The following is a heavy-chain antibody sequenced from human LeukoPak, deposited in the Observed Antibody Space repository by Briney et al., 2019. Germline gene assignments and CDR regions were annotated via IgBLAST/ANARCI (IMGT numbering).Heavy chain of an antibody. V-gene: IGHV3-74*01. D-gene: IGHD3-22*01. J-gene: IGHJ4*02. CDR1: GFTFSSYW. CDR2: INGDGNST. Sequence: SGGSLRLSCAASGFTFSSYWLHWVRQAPGKGLVWVSRINGDGNSTSYADSVKGRFTISRDNAKNTLYLQINSLRAEDTAMCYCARVAYHYDSSAYLSYWGQGTLVTVSS. CDR3: ARVAYHYDSSAYLSY.